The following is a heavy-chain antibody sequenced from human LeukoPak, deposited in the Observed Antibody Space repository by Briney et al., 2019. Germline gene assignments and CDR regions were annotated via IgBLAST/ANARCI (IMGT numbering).Heavy chain of an antibody. CDR1: GYTFTNYD. CDR3: ARVSLGYCSGGTRYFQDH. V-gene: IGHV1-8*01. J-gene: IGHJ4*02. CDR2: MNPNSGNT. D-gene: IGHD2-15*01. Sequence: ASVRVSCKASGYTFTNYDINWVRRATGQGLEWMGWMNPNSGNTGYAQKFQGRVTMTRSTSISTAYMELSSLTSEDTAVYYCARVSLGYCSGGTRYFQDHWGQGTLVTVSS.